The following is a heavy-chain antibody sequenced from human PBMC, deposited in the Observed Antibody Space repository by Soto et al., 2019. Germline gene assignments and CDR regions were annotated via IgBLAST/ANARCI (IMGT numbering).Heavy chain of an antibody. Sequence: SETLSLTCAVSGGSISSGGYSWSWIRQPPGKGLEWIGYIYHSGSTYYNPSLKSRVTISVDRSKNQFSLKLSSVTAADTAVYYCAIPLLAVAGSRPYGMDVWGQGTTVTVSS. CDR2: IYHSGST. CDR1: GGSISSGGYS. D-gene: IGHD6-19*01. J-gene: IGHJ6*02. CDR3: AIPLLAVAGSRPYGMDV. V-gene: IGHV4-30-2*01.